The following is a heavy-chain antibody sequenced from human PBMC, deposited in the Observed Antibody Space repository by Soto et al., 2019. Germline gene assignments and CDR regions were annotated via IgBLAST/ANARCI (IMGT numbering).Heavy chain of an antibody. Sequence: PSETLSLTCAVYGGSFSGYYWTWIRQPPGKGLEWIGEINDSGGTDYNPSLESRVTISLDTSKNQLSLKLSSVTAADTAVYYCARGRKGFSSSCYVDWGQGTLVTRLL. V-gene: IGHV4-34*01. D-gene: IGHD6-13*01. CDR3: ARGRKGFSSSCYVD. CDR1: GGSFSGYY. CDR2: INDSGGT. J-gene: IGHJ4*02.